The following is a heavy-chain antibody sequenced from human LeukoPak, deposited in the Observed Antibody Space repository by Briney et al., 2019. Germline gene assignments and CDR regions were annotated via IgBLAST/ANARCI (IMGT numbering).Heavy chain of an antibody. J-gene: IGHJ4*02. V-gene: IGHV3-30-3*01. CDR1: GFTLSSYA. D-gene: IGHD6-19*01. CDR2: ISYDGSNK. Sequence: PGGSLRLSCAASGFTLSSYAMHGVRQAPGKGLEWVAVISYDGSNKYYADSVKGRFTISRDNSKNTLYPQMNSLRAEDTAVYYCARDLRDSSGWYCVSDYWGQGTLVTVSS. CDR3: ARDLRDSSGWYCVSDY.